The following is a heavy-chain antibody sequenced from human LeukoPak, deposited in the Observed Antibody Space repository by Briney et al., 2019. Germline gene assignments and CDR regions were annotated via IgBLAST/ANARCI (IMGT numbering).Heavy chain of an antibody. CDR2: LTRDDDK. CDR3: ARMPIVIAAAGSQPTDY. Sequence: SGPRLVTAKPPLTPFCTFPGFALSTIGMCVSWIRQPPVKVLEAHTRLTRDDDKYYTPYLKTRLTISKDTSKNQVVLKMTNMDPVDTATYYCARMPIVIAAAGSQPTDYWGQGTLVTVSS. V-gene: IGHV2-70*11. D-gene: IGHD6-13*01. CDR1: GFALSTIGMC. J-gene: IGHJ4*02.